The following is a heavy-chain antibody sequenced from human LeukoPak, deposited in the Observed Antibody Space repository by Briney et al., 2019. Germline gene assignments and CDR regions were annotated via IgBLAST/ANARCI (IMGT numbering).Heavy chain of an antibody. CDR3: ARGGSWIQLDRRFHMDV. CDR1: GASISNYH. Sequence: TETLSLTCTVSGASISNYHWSWIRQLPGKGLEWIGYIHHSGSTDYDPSLKSRVSISVDTSKTQFSLRLSSVTAADTAVYYCARGGSWIQLDRRFHMDVWGKGTTVTVSS. V-gene: IGHV4-59*01. CDR2: IHHSGST. D-gene: IGHD5-18*01. J-gene: IGHJ6*03.